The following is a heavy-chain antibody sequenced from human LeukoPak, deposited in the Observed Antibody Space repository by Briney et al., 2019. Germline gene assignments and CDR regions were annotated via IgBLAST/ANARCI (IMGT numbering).Heavy chain of an antibody. CDR1: GFTFSSYE. CDR3: ARELGGGYFDS. D-gene: IGHD3-16*01. J-gene: IGHJ4*02. V-gene: IGHV3-48*03. Sequence: PGGSLRLSCAASGFTFSSYEMNWVRQASGKGLEWVSYISSSVSTIYYADSVKGRFTISRDNAKNSLYLQMNSLRAEETAVYYCARELGGGYFDSWGQGTLVTVSS. CDR2: ISSSVSTI.